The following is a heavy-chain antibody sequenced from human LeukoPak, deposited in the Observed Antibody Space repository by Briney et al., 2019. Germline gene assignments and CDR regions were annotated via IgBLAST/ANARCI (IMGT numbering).Heavy chain of an antibody. D-gene: IGHD3-22*01. V-gene: IGHV4-59*01. CDR2: IYYSGST. J-gene: IGHJ3*02. CDR3: ARDKKDYYDSSGYYYFAFDI. CDR1: GGSIRSYY. Sequence: PSETLSLTCTVSGGSIRSYYWSWIRQPPGKGLEWIGYIYYSGSTNYNPSLKSQVTISVDTSKNQFSLKLSSVTAADTAVYYCARDKKDYYDSSGYYYFAFDIWGQGTMVNVSS.